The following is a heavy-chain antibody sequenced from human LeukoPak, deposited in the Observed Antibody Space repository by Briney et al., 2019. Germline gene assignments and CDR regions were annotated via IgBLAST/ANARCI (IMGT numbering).Heavy chain of an antibody. CDR2: ISSSSSYI. Sequence: WGSLGLSCAASGFTFSSYSMNWVRQAPGKGLEWVSSISSSSSYIYYADSVKGRFTISRDNAKNSLSLQMNSLRAEDTAVYYCAGRPGIAVNVWGKGTTVTVSS. V-gene: IGHV3-21*01. J-gene: IGHJ6*04. CDR1: GFTFSSYS. CDR3: AGRPGIAVNV. D-gene: IGHD6-19*01.